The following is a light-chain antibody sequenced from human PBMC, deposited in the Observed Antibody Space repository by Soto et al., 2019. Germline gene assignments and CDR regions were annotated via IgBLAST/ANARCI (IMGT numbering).Light chain of an antibody. CDR3: SSYTSSSTYVV. Sequence: QSALTQPASVSGSPGQSITISCTGTSSDVGGYNYVSWYQQHPGKAPKLMIYDVSNRPSGVSNRFSGSKSGNTASLTISGIQAEDEADYHCSSYTSSSTYVVFGGGTKLTVL. CDR2: DVS. J-gene: IGLJ2*01. V-gene: IGLV2-14*01. CDR1: SSDVGGYNY.